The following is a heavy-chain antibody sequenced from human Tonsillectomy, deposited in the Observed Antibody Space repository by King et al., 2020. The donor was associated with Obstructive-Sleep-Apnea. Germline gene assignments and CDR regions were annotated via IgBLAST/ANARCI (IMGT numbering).Heavy chain of an antibody. V-gene: IGHV4-4*02. CDR1: GGSISSTNW. CDR2: IYHSGST. CDR3: ARNRKVEYDRSGVPHNWFDP. D-gene: IGHD3-22*01. Sequence: QLQESGPGLVKPSGTLSLTCAVSGGSISSTNWWSWVRQPPGKGLEWIGEIYHSGSTNYNPSLKSRVTISVDESKNQFSLKLTSVTAADTAVYYCARNRKVEYDRSGVPHNWFDPRGQGTLGTVSS. J-gene: IGHJ5*02.